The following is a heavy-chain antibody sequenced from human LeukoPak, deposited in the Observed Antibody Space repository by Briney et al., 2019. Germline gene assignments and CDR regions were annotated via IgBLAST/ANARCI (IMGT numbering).Heavy chain of an antibody. CDR2: IYSGGST. CDR1: GFTVSSNY. CDR3: ARVKDRGRRGLDY. J-gene: IGHJ4*02. V-gene: IGHV3-53*03. Sequence: GGSLRLSCAASGFTVSSNYMSWVRQAPGKGLEWVSVIYSGGSTYYADSVKGRFTISRDNSKNTLYLQKNSLGDDDTADYFRARVKDRGRRGLDYWGQGTLVTVSS.